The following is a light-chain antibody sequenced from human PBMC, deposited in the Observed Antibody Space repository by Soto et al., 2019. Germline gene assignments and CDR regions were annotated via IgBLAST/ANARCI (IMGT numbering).Light chain of an antibody. CDR3: QQLNNYPLT. V-gene: IGKV1-9*01. J-gene: IGKJ5*01. CDR1: QGISSY. Sequence: DIQLTQSPSFLSASVGDRVTITCRASQGISSYLAWYQQKPGKAPKLLIYAASNLQSGVPIRFSGSGSGTEFTLTISSLQPEDFATYYCQQLNNYPLTFGQGTRLEIK. CDR2: AAS.